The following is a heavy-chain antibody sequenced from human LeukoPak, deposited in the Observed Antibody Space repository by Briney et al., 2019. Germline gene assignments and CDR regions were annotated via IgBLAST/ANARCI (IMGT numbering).Heavy chain of an antibody. D-gene: IGHD6-13*01. J-gene: IGHJ4*02. CDR3: AREPRAAAGNFDY. Sequence: SVKVSCKASGGTFSSYAINWVRQAPGQGLEWMGGIIPIFGTANYAQKFQGRVTITADESTSTAYMELSSLRSEDTAVYSCAREPRAAAGNFDYWGQGTLVTVSS. CDR1: GGTFSSYA. CDR2: IIPIFGTA. V-gene: IGHV1-69*13.